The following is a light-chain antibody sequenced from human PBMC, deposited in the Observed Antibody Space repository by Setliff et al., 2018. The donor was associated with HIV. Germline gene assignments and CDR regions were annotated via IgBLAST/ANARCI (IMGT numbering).Light chain of an antibody. J-gene: IGLJ1*01. Sequence: QSALAQPASVSGSPGQSITISCTGTSSDVGGYKFASWYQQHPGKAPKLMIYEVSNRPSGVSDRFSGSKSGSTASLTISGLQAEDEADYYCGSYTSTTSYVFGSGTKV. CDR2: EVS. V-gene: IGLV2-14*01. CDR3: GSYTSTTSYV. CDR1: SSDVGGYKF.